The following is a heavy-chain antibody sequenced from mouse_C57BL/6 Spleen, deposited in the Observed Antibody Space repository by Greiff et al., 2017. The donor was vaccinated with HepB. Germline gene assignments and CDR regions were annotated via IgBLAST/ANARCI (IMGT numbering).Heavy chain of an antibody. J-gene: IGHJ1*03. Sequence: EVMLVESGGGLVKPGGSLKLSCAASGFTFSSYAMSWVRQTPEKRLEWVATISDGGSYTYYPDNVKGRFTISRDNAKNNLYLQRSHLTSEDTAMYCGARGGVSRYFGGWGTGTTVTVSS. D-gene: IGHD6-2*01. V-gene: IGHV5-4*03. CDR3: ARGGVSRYFGG. CDR2: ISDGGSYT. CDR1: GFTFSSYA.